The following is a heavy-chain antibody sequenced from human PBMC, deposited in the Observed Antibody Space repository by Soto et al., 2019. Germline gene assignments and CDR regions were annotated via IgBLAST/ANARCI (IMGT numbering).Heavy chain of an antibody. Sequence: ASVKVSCKASGYTFTNYFVHWVRQAPGQGLEWMGMIRPSGGSTVYAQTFQGRVTVTRDTSTSTVYMELGSLRSEDTAVYYCARDDFSKNARWDYWGQGTLVTVS. V-gene: IGHV1-46*01. J-gene: IGHJ4*02. CDR3: ARDDFSKNARWDY. CDR2: IRPSGGST. CDR1: GYTFTNYF. D-gene: IGHD3-3*02.